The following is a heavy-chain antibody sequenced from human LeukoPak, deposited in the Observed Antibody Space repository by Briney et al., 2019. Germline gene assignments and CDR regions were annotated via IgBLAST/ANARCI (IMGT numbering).Heavy chain of an antibody. CDR1: GYTFTGYY. CDR3: AKTGYLAPYYFDF. J-gene: IGHJ4*02. V-gene: IGHV1-69*13. D-gene: IGHD2-21*01. Sequence: SVKVSCKASGYTFTGYYMHWVRQAPGQGLEWMGGIIPILATVDYAQKFQGRVTITADESTSTAYMELNSLKSEDTALYYCAKTGYLAPYYFDFWGQGTLVTVSS. CDR2: IIPILATV.